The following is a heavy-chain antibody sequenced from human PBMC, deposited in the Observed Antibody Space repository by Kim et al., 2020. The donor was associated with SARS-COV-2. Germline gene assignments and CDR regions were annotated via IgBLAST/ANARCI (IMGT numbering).Heavy chain of an antibody. J-gene: IGHJ3*02. V-gene: IGHV5-51*01. CDR2: IHPDDSVI. CDR3: ARRIYGDRSFDI. CDR1: GYRFTSYW. D-gene: IGHD4-17*01. Sequence: GESLKISCKGSGYRFTSYWIGWVRQMPGKGLEWMGIIHPDDSVIRYSPSLQGQVTMSADKSISAAYLQWSSLKASDTAIYYRARRIYGDRSFDIWGQGKTVTVSS.